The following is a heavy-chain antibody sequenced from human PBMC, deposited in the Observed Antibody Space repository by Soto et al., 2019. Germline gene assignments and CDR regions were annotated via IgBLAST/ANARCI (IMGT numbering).Heavy chain of an antibody. CDR1: GGSISDYY. Sequence: QVQLQQRGAGLLKPSETLSLTCAVLGGSISDYYWTWIRQPPGKGLEWIGEINHSGFTSYNPSLKSRLTLLVDTSTKEFSLNLSSVTAADTAAYHCVRGRAFMSRVAFDIWGQGTMVTVSS. J-gene: IGHJ3*02. CDR3: VRGRAFMSRVAFDI. D-gene: IGHD1-26*01. V-gene: IGHV4-34*02. CDR2: INHSGFT.